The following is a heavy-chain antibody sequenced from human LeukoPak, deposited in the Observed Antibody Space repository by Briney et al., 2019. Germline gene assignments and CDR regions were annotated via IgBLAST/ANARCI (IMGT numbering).Heavy chain of an antibody. CDR3: AKAGYSGYDVCYYYYYMDV. J-gene: IGHJ6*03. CDR2: ISWNSGSI. V-gene: IGHV3-9*01. Sequence: GRSLRLSCAASGFTFDDYAMHWVRQAPGKGLEWVSGISWNSGSIGYADSVKGRFTISRDNAKNSLYLQMNSLRAEDTALYYCAKAGYSGYDVCYYYYYMDVWGKGTTVTVSS. D-gene: IGHD5-12*01. CDR1: GFTFDDYA.